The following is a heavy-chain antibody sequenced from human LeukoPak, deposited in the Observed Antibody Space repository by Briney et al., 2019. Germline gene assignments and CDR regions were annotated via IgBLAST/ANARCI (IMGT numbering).Heavy chain of an antibody. Sequence: GESLKISCKGSGYSFTSYWIGWVRQMPGKGLEWMGIIYPGDSDTRYSPSFQGQVTISADKSISTAYLQWSSLKASDTAMYYCASIQLTGYYHDTFDIWGQGTMVTVSS. V-gene: IGHV5-51*01. CDR2: IYPGDSDT. CDR1: GYSFTSYW. CDR3: ASIQLTGYYHDTFDI. J-gene: IGHJ3*02. D-gene: IGHD3-9*01.